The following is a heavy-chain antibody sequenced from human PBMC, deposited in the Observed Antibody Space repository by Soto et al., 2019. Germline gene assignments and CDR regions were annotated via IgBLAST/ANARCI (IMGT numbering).Heavy chain of an antibody. CDR3: ATYSLTHYFDGSEDSDY. D-gene: IGHD3-22*01. V-gene: IGHV4-30-2*01. CDR2: IYHSGST. Sequence: PSETLSLTCAVSGGSISSGGYSWSWIRQPPGKGLEWIGYIYHSGSTYYNPSLKSRVTISVDTSKNQFSLKLSSVTAADTAIYYCATYSLTHYFDGSEDSDYWGQGTLVTSPQ. J-gene: IGHJ4*02. CDR1: GGSISSGGYS.